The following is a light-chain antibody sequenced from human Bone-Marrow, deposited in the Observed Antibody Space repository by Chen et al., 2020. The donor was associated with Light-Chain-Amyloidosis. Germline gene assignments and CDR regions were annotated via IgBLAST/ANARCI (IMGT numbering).Light chain of an antibody. J-gene: IGLJ3*02. CDR3: QVWDRGSDRPV. CDR2: DDS. CDR1: HIGSTS. V-gene: IGLV3-21*02. Sequence: SSVLPQPSSVSVAPGQTATIACGGNHIGSTSVHWYQQTQGQAPILVVYDDSDRPSGIPERLSGSNAGNTATLTISRVEAGDEADYYCQVWDRGSDRPVFGGGSKLTVL.